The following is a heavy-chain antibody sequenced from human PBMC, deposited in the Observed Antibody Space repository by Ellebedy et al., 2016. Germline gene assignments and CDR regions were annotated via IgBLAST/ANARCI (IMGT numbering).Heavy chain of an antibody. CDR3: ARGTSTVTTYYGMDV. D-gene: IGHD4-17*01. Sequence: SETLSLTCTVSGGSISSYYWSWIRQPPGKGLEWIGYIYYSGSTNYNPSLKSRVTISVDTSKNQFSLKLSSVTAADTAVYYCARGTSTVTTYYGMDVWGQGTTVTVSS. CDR2: IYYSGST. CDR1: GGSISSYY. V-gene: IGHV4-59*01. J-gene: IGHJ6*02.